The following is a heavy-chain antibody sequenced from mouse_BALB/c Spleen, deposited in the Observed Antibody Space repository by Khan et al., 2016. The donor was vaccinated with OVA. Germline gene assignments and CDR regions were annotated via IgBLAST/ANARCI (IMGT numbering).Heavy chain of an antibody. CDR2: VSTGGTYT. V-gene: IGHV5-6*01. J-gene: IGHJ3*01. CDR1: GFTFSTYG. Sequence: EVQLVESGGDLVKPGGSLKLSCVASGFTFSTYGMSWVRQAPDKRLEWVATVSTGGTYTYYPDSVKGRFTISRDNAKNTLYLQMSGLRSEDTAMFLCTRLAYYYDSEGFAYWGQGTLVTVS. CDR3: TRLAYYYDSEGFAY. D-gene: IGHD1-1*01.